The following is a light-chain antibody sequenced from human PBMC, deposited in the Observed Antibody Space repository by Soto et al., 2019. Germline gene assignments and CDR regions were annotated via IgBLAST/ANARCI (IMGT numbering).Light chain of an antibody. CDR3: QQYNNWPLT. V-gene: IGKV3-15*01. Sequence: EIVMTQSPATLSVSPGERATLSCRASQSVSSNLAWYQQKPGQAPRLLIYGASTRATGIPARFSGSGSGTEFTLTISNLQSEDFAVYYGQQYNNWPLTFGGGTKVEIK. CDR2: GAS. J-gene: IGKJ4*01. CDR1: QSVSSN.